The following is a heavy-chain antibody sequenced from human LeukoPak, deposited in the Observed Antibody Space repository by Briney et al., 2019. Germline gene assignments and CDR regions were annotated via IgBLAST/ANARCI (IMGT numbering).Heavy chain of an antibody. CDR2: IYHSGST. V-gene: IGHV4-38-2*02. Sequence: PSETLSLTCTVSGYSISSGYYWGWIRQPPGEGLEWIGSIYHSGSTYYNPSLKSRVTISVDTSKNQFSLKLSSVTAADTAVYYCARGGYSDAFDIWGQGTMVTVSS. CDR1: GYSISSGYY. J-gene: IGHJ3*02. D-gene: IGHD6-13*01. CDR3: ARGGYSDAFDI.